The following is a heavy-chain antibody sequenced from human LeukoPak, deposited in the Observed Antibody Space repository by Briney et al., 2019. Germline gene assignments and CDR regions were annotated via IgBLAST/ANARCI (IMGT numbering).Heavy chain of an antibody. CDR2: ISSSSSTI. J-gene: IGHJ3*02. D-gene: IGHD6-6*01. CDR1: AFTLSTYT. Sequence: GGSLRLSCAASAFTLSTYTMNWVRQAPGKGLQWFSYISSSSSTIYYADSVKGRFTISRDNAKNSLYLQMNSLRDEDTAVYYCAREYSSSSGRAFDIWGQGTMATVSS. V-gene: IGHV3-48*02. CDR3: AREYSSSSGRAFDI.